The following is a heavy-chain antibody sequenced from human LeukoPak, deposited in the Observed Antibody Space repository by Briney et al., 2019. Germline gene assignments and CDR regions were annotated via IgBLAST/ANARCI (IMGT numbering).Heavy chain of an antibody. D-gene: IGHD2-15*01. CDR1: AFTFSSYA. J-gene: IGHJ4*02. CDR3: ARSVAVAATYDY. CDR2: ISGSGGST. V-gene: IGHV3-23*01. Sequence: GGSLTLSCAASAFTFSSYAMSWVRQAPGKGLEWVSAISGSGGSTFYADSVKGRFTISRDNSENTLYLQMNSLRAEDTAVYYCARSVAVAATYDYWGQGALATVSS.